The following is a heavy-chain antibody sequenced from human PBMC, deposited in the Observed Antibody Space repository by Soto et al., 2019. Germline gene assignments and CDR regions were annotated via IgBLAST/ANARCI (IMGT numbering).Heavy chain of an antibody. CDR2: ISAYNGNI. CDR1: SYSFTSYG. Sequence: QGQLMQSGHEVKKPGAAVKVSCKASSYSFTSYGISWVLQAPGQWLELLGCISAYNGNINSAQKRQCSVTMTTDTSASTAYMEVRGLRCDDKALYFCARGPRTHNYDPMTAYNRYWVQGSLVTVSS. V-gene: IGHV1-18*01. D-gene: IGHD3-9*01. J-gene: IGHJ4*02. CDR3: ARGPRTHNYDPMTAYNRY.